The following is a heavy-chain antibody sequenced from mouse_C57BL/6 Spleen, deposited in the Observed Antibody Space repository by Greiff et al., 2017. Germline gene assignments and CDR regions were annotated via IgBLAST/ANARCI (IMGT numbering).Heavy chain of an antibody. Sequence: EVQLQQSGPELVKPGASVKISCKASGYTFTDYYMNWVKQSPGKSLEWIGDINPNNGGTSYNQKFKGKATLTVDKSSSTAYMELRSLTSEDSAVYYCARGGIYYGIREDYFGYWGQGTTLTVSS. CDR3: ARGGIYYGIREDYFGY. CDR2: INPNNGGT. V-gene: IGHV1-26*01. CDR1: GYTFTDYY. D-gene: IGHD1-1*01. J-gene: IGHJ2*01.